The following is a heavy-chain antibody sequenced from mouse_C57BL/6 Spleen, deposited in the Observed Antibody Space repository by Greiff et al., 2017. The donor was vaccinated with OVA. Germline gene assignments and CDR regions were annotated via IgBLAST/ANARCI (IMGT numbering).Heavy chain of an antibody. CDR3: AHYYNYYAMDY. CDR1: GYAFSSSW. J-gene: IGHJ4*01. Sequence: VKLMESGPELVKPGASVKISCKASGYAFSSSWMNWVKQRPGKGLEWIGRIYPGDGDTNYNGKFKGKATLSADKSSSTAYMQLSSLTSEDSAVYFCAHYYNYYAMDYWGQGTSVTVSS. V-gene: IGHV1-82*01. CDR2: IYPGDGDT. D-gene: IGHD1-2*01.